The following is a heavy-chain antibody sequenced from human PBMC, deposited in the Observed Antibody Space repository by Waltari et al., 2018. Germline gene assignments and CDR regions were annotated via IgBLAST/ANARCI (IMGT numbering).Heavy chain of an antibody. Sequence: EWVAFIRYDGSNKYYADSVKGRFTISRDNSKNTLYLQMNSLRAEDTAVYYCAKDRYGMDVWGQGTTVTVSS. J-gene: IGHJ6*02. V-gene: IGHV3-30*02. CDR3: AKDRYGMDV. CDR2: IRYDGSNK.